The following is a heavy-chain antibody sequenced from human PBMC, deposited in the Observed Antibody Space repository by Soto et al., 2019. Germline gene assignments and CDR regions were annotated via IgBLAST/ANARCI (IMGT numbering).Heavy chain of an antibody. CDR3: ARLIVGAPVDD. CDR2: IYYSGST. CDR1: VPAISSTSYY. Sequence: SESLPLTYTVAVPAISSTSYYWGWIRQPPGKGLEWIGSIYYSGSTYYNPSLKSRVTISVDTSKNQFSLKLSSVTAADTAVYYCARLIVGAPVDDWGQGTLVTVSS. V-gene: IGHV4-39*01. J-gene: IGHJ4*02. D-gene: IGHD1-26*01.